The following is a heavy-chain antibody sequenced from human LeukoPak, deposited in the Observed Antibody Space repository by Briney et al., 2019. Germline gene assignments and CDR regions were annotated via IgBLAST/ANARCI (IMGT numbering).Heavy chain of an antibody. Sequence: PGGSLRLSCAASGFTFSSYGMSWVRQAPGKGLEWVSAISGSGGSTYHADSVKGRFTISRDNSKNTLYLQMNSLRAEDTAVYYCAKDLGYCSSTSCYGRDAFDIWGQGTMVTVSS. CDR1: GFTFSSYG. D-gene: IGHD2-2*01. V-gene: IGHV3-23*01. J-gene: IGHJ3*02. CDR3: AKDLGYCSSTSCYGRDAFDI. CDR2: ISGSGGST.